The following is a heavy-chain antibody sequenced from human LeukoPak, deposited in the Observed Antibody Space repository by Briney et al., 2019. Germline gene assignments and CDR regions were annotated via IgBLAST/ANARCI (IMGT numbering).Heavy chain of an antibody. V-gene: IGHV1-8*01. CDR3: ASDSSGWNWLDP. Sequence: ASVKVSCKASGYTFTSYDINWMRQATGQGLEWMGWMNPNSGNTGYAQKFQGRVTMTRNTSISTAYMELSSLRSEDTAVYYCASDSSGWNWLDPWGQGTLVTVSS. D-gene: IGHD3-22*01. J-gene: IGHJ5*02. CDR1: GYTFTSYD. CDR2: MNPNSGNT.